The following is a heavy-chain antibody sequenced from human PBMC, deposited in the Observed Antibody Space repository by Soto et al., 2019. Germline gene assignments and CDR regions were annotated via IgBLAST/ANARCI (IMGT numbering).Heavy chain of an antibody. V-gene: IGHV4-59*01. CDR1: GGSISRYY. CDR3: ARVPAVASTIPSLWFDP. J-gene: IGHJ5*02. CDR2: IHYSGST. Sequence: SETLSLTCNVSGGSISRYYWSWIRQPPGKGLEWIEYIHYSGSTKYNPSLKSRVTISVDTSKNQLSLKLTSVTAADTAVYFCARVPAVASTIPSLWFDPWGQGTLVTVSS. D-gene: IGHD6-19*01.